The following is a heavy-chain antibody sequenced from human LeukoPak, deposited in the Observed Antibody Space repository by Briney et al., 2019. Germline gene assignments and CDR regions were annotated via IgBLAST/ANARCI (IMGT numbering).Heavy chain of an antibody. CDR2: ISSSSSYI. V-gene: IGHV3-21*01. CDR1: GFTFDYYT. Sequence: PGGSLRLSCAASGFTFDYYTMYWVRQGPEKGLEWVSSISSSSSYIYYADSVKGRFTISRDNAKNSLYLQMNSLRAEDTAVYYCARAPYYYGSGSLGLHYYYMDVWGKGTTVTISS. D-gene: IGHD3-10*01. CDR3: ARAPYYYGSGSLGLHYYYMDV. J-gene: IGHJ6*03.